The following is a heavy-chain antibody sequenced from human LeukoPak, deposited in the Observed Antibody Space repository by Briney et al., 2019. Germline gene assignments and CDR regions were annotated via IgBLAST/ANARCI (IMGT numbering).Heavy chain of an antibody. CDR2: ICSGGNL. Sequence: SETLSLTCTVSGGAVSSSYYWGWIRQPPGKGLEWIGSICSGGNLCSNPSLKSRVAISVDSSRSHFFLHLTSATAADTAVYFCARDGPWKSDYWGQGTLVTVSS. J-gene: IGHJ4*02. D-gene: IGHD1-1*01. CDR3: ARDGPWKSDY. CDR1: GGAVSSSYY. V-gene: IGHV4-39*02.